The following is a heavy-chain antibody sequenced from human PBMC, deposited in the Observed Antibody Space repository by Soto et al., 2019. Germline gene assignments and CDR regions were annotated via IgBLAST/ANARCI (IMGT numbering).Heavy chain of an antibody. CDR2: ISYDGSNK. V-gene: IGHV3-30*18. D-gene: IGHD2-2*01. Sequence: QVQLVESGGGVVQPGRSLRLSCAASGFTFSSYGMHWVRQAPGKGLEWVAVISYDGSNKYYADSVKGRFTISRDNSKNTLYLQMNSLRAEDTAVYYCANHCSSTSSGCSSDYWGQGTLVTVSS. CDR3: ANHCSSTSSGCSSDY. CDR1: GFTFSSYG. J-gene: IGHJ4*02.